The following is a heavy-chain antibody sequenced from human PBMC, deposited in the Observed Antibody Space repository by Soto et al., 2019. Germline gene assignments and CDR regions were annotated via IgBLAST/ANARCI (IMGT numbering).Heavy chain of an antibody. CDR3: AREPRYWRGGSCSITGDAYDI. CDR1: GFIVSDTY. V-gene: IGHV3-66*01. Sequence: ESGGGLVQPGGSLRLSCTASGFIVSDTYVNWVRQDPGKGLEWVSVISNRGDTHYADSVRGRFSLSRDISDNTLHLQMNNLRVEDTAVYYCAREPRYWRGGSCSITGDAYDIWGQGTMVTVSS. CDR2: ISNRGDT. J-gene: IGHJ3*02. D-gene: IGHD2-15*01.